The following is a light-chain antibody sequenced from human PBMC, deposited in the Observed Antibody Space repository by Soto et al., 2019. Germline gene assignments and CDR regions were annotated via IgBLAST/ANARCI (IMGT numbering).Light chain of an antibody. V-gene: IGKV3-15*01. CDR3: QAYNNGPRGGEF. CDR2: GAS. CDR1: QSVSSN. J-gene: IGKJ3*01. Sequence: EIVMTQSPATLSVSPGERATLSCRASQSVSSNLAWYQQKPGQAPRLLIYGASTRATGIPARFSGSGSGTEYPPNISSLESEVFAVYYCQAYNNGPRGGEFFGPGTKVDIK.